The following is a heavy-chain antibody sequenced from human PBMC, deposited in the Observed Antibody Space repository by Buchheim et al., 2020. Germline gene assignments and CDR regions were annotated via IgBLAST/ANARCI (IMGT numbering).Heavy chain of an antibody. V-gene: IGHV3-66*01. CDR3: AITLSVLRYFDWLGEGY. Sequence: EVQLVESGGGLVQPGGSLRLSCAASGFTVSSNYMSWVRQAPGKGLEWVSVIYSGGSTYYADSVKGRFTISRDNSKNTLYLQMNSLGAEDTAVYYWAITLSVLRYFDWLGEGYWGQGTL. CDR1: GFTVSSNY. J-gene: IGHJ4*02. CDR2: IYSGGST. D-gene: IGHD3-9*01.